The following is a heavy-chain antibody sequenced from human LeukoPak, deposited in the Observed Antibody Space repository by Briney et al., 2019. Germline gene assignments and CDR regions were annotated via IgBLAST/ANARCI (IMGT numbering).Heavy chain of an antibody. Sequence: ASVKVSCKASGYTFTSYYMHWVRQAPGQGLEWMGWVNTDTHETYYAQKFQGRITMATDTSTSTAYLELGSLTSDDTAVYYCTRGEGFCDYWGQGTLVTVSS. CDR3: TRGEGFCDY. J-gene: IGHJ4*02. CDR2: VNTDTHET. D-gene: IGHD1-26*01. CDR1: GYTFTSYY. V-gene: IGHV1-2*02.